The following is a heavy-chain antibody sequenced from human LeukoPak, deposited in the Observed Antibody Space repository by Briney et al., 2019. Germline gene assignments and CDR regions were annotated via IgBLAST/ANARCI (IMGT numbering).Heavy chain of an antibody. V-gene: IGHV3-48*03. Sequence: GGSLRLSCVASGFTFSSYEMNWVRQAPGKGLEWVSYISSSGSTVYYADSVKGRFTISRDNAKNSLYLLMNSLRAEDTAVYYCAREGGSRVVIYFDYWGQGTLVTVSS. CDR1: GFTFSSYE. D-gene: IGHD1-26*01. J-gene: IGHJ4*02. CDR2: ISSSGSTV. CDR3: AREGGSRVVIYFDY.